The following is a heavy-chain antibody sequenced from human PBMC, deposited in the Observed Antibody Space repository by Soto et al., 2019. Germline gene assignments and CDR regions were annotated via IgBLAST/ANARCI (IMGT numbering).Heavy chain of an antibody. CDR3: ARHPRHPMIVVGDNCFDP. CDR2: IYYSGST. Sequence: ETLSHTCTVFGGSISGSRYYWGCIRQPPGKGLEWIGSIYYSGSTYYNPSLKSRVTISVDTSKNQFSLKLSSVTAADTAVYYCARHPRHPMIVVGDNCFDPWGQGTLVFVPS. J-gene: IGHJ5*02. CDR1: GGSISGSRYY. V-gene: IGHV4-39*01. D-gene: IGHD3-22*01.